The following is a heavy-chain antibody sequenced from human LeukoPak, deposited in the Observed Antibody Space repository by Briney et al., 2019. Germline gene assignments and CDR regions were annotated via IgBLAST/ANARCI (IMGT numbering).Heavy chain of an antibody. D-gene: IGHD6-13*01. J-gene: IGHJ4*02. Sequence: PSETLSLTCTVSGYFISTGYYWGWIRQSPGKGLEWIAIIYHSGNNYYNPSLKSRVTISVDTSKNQFSLKLSSVTAADTAVYYCARQRYSSSWPFDYWGQGTLVTVSS. CDR3: ARQRYSSSWPFDY. CDR2: IYHSGNN. V-gene: IGHV4-38-2*02. CDR1: GYFISTGYY.